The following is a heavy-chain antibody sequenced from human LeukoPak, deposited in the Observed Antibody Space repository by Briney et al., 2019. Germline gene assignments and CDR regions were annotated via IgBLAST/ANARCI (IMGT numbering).Heavy chain of an antibody. V-gene: IGHV4-34*01. CDR3: ARTRWPKPFDY. D-gene: IGHD4-23*01. J-gene: IGHJ4*02. Sequence: SETLSLTCAVYGGSFSGYYWSWIRQPPGKGLEWIGEINHSGSTNYNPSLKSRVTVSVDTSKNQFSLKLSSVTAADTAVYYCARTRWPKPFDYWGQGTLVTVSS. CDR2: INHSGST. CDR1: GGSFSGYY.